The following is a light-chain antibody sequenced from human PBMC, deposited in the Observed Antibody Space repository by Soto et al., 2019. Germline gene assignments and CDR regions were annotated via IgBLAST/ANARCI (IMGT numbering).Light chain of an antibody. CDR3: QQSFT. Sequence: EIQMTQSPSTLSASVGDRVTITCRASQSISSWLAWYQQKPGKAPKLLIYKASTLESGVPSRFSGSGSGTEFTLTISSLQPDDFATYYCQQSFTFGPGTKVDIK. V-gene: IGKV1-5*03. CDR2: KAS. J-gene: IGKJ3*01. CDR1: QSISSW.